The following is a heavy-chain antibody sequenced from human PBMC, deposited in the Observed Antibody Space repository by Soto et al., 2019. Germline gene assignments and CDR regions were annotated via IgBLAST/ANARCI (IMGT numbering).Heavy chain of an antibody. V-gene: IGHV4-30-2*01. CDR1: GGSISSGGYS. Sequence: SETLSLTCAVSGGSISSGGYSWSWIRQPPGKGLEWIGYIYHSGSTYYNPSLKSRVTISVDRSKNQFSLKLSSVTAADTAVYYCARGSHSSSSGYYYYGMDVWGQGTTVTVSS. CDR3: ARGSHSSSSGYYYYGMDV. J-gene: IGHJ6*02. CDR2: IYHSGST. D-gene: IGHD6-6*01.